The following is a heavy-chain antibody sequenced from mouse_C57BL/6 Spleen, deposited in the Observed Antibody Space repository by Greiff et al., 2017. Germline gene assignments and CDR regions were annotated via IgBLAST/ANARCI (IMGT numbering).Heavy chain of an antibody. CDR1: GYTFTSYW. J-gene: IGHJ1*03. Sequence: QVQLKQPGAELVKPGASVKLSCKASGYTFTSYWMHWVKQRPGRGLEWIGRIDPNSGGTKYNEKFQSKATLTVDKPSSTAYMQLSSLTSEDSAVYYCARGTTVPYWYFDVWGTGTTVTVSS. CDR2: IDPNSGGT. CDR3: ARGTTVPYWYFDV. D-gene: IGHD1-1*01. V-gene: IGHV1-72*01.